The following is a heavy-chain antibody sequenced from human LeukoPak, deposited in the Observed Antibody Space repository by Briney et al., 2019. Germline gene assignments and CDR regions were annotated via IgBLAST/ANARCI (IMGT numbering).Heavy chain of an antibody. Sequence: SETLSLTCTVSGGSISSSSYYWGWIRQPPGKGLEWIGSIHYSGSTYYNPSLKSRVTISVDTSKNQFSLKLSSVTAADTAVYYCARLVKVGATSYYYYYMDVWGKGTTVTISS. CDR1: GGSISSSSYY. CDR2: IHYSGST. CDR3: ARLVKVGATSYYYYYMDV. D-gene: IGHD1-26*01. V-gene: IGHV4-39*07. J-gene: IGHJ6*03.